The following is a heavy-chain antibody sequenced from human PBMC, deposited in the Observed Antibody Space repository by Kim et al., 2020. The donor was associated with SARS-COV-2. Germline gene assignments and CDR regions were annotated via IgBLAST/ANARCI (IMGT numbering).Heavy chain of an antibody. CDR2: ISGSGGST. D-gene: IGHD3-22*01. CDR3: DFHYSPPGNYYDSSGPYGRDAFDI. CDR1: GFTFSSYA. J-gene: IGHJ3*02. Sequence: GGSLRLSCAASGFTFSSYAMSWVRQAPGKGLEWVSAISGSGGSTYYADSVKGRFTISRDNSKNTLYLQMNSLRAEDTAVYYCDFHYSPPGNYYDSSGPYGRDAFDIWGQGTMVTVSS. V-gene: IGHV3-23*01.